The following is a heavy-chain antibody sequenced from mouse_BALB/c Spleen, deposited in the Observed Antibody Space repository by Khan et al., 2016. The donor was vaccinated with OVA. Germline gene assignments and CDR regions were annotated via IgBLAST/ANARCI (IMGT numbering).Heavy chain of an antibody. CDR1: GYTFTNYW. D-gene: IGHD2-2*01. CDR2: INPSTSYT. CDR3: ARRGVYGCFAY. J-gene: IGHJ3*01. V-gene: IGHV1-7*01. Sequence: QVQLKQSGAELAKPGASVKMSCKASGYTFTNYWMHWVKQRPGQGLEWIGYINPSTSYTEYNQKFKDKATLTADKSSSTAYMQLSSLTSEDSAVYYCARRGVYGCFAYWGQGTLVTVSA.